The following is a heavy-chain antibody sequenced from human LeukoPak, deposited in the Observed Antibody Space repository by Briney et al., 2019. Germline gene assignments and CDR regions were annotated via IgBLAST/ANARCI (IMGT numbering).Heavy chain of an antibody. V-gene: IGHV3-53*01. Sequence: GGSLRLSCTVSGFTVSSNSMSWARQAPGKGLEWVSFIYSDNTHYSDSVKGRFTISRDNSKNTLYLQMNSLRAEDTAVYYCARAPSRGVDWFDPWGQGTLVTVSS. D-gene: IGHD3-10*01. CDR3: ARAPSRGVDWFDP. J-gene: IGHJ5*02. CDR2: IYSDNT. CDR1: GFTVSSNS.